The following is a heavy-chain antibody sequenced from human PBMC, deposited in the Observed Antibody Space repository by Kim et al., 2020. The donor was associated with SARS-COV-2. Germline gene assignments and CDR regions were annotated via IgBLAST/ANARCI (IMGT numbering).Heavy chain of an antibody. CDR1: GFTFSSSA. J-gene: IGHJ4*02. D-gene: IGHD2-15*01. V-gene: IGHV3-23*01. CDR3: AEQAEDGSYYSY. Sequence: GGSLRLSCAASGFTFSSSAMSWVRQAPGKGLEWVSSLSGRTGSTYYAGSVKGRFAISRDYSKNTLYLQMNSLRAEDTAVYFCAEQAEDGSYYSYWGQGT. CDR2: LSGRTGST.